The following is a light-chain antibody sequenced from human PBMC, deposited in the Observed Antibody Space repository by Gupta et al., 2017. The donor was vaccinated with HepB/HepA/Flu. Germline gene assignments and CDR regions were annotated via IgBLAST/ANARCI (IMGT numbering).Light chain of an antibody. V-gene: IGLV2-14*01. Sequence: QSALTQPASVSGSPGQSITISCTGTSSDIGAYNYVSWYQQHPGEAPRVIISDVSNRTSGLSSRFSGSKSGNTASLTISGLQAEDEAEYYCSSYTTRSTRVFGAGTKVTVL. CDR2: DVS. CDR1: SSDIGAYNY. J-gene: IGLJ1*01. CDR3: SSYTTRSTRV.